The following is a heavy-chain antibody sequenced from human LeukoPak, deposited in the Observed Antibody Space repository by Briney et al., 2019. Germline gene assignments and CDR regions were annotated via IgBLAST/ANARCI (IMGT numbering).Heavy chain of an antibody. J-gene: IGHJ5*02. CDR3: ARAREGSVWFGEFQFVDWFDP. V-gene: IGHV3-7*01. CDR2: IIHDGNEK. D-gene: IGHD3-10*01. Sequence: TGGSLRLSCAVSGFTFSSYWMSWVRQAPGKGLEWVANIIHDGNEKYYVDSVRGRFSISRDNAKNSLHLQMNSLRVEDTAVYYCARAREGSVWFGEFQFVDWFDPWGQGTLVTVSS. CDR1: GFTFSSYW.